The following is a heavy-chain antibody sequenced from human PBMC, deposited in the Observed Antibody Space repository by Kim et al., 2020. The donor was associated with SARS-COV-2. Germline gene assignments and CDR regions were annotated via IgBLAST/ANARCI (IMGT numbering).Heavy chain of an antibody. J-gene: IGHJ3*02. D-gene: IGHD3-10*01. CDR1: GFTFSSYA. V-gene: IGHV3-23*01. Sequence: EGSLRLSCAASGFTFSSYAMSWVRQAPGKGLEWVSAISGSGGSTYYADSVKGRFTISRDNSKNTLYLQMNSLRAEDTAVYYCAKNGLLMVQGPHAFDIWGQGTMVTVSS. CDR3: AKNGLLMVQGPHAFDI. CDR2: ISGSGGST.